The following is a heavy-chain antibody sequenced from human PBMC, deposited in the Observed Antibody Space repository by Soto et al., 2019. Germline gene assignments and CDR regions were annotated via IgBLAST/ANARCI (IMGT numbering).Heavy chain of an antibody. CDR1: GFTFSSYW. V-gene: IGHV3-7*01. CDR2: IKQDGSEK. Sequence: TGGSLRLSCAASGFTFSSYWMSWVRQAPGKGLEWVANIKQDGSEKYYVDSVKGRFTISRDNAKNSLYLQMNSLRAEDTAVYYCARDTQPNYDFWSGYYFGYFQHWGQGTLVTVSS. D-gene: IGHD3-3*01. CDR3: ARDTQPNYDFWSGYYFGYFQH. J-gene: IGHJ1*01.